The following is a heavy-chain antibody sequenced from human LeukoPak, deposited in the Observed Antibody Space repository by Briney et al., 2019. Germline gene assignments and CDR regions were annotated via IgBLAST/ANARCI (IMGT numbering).Heavy chain of an antibody. D-gene: IGHD6-19*01. CDR2: IYTSGST. V-gene: IGHV4-61*02. CDR1: GGSISRGSYY. J-gene: IGHJ4*02. CDR3: ARRGGWYVSNSFDY. Sequence: TSETLSLTCTVSGGSISRGSYYTSWIRQPAGKGLEWIGRIYTSGSTNYNPSLKSRVTISVDTSKNQFSLKLSSVTAADTAVYYCARRGGWYVSNSFDYWGQGTLVTVSS.